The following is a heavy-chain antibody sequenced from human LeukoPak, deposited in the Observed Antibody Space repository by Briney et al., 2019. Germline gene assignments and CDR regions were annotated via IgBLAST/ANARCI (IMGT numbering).Heavy chain of an antibody. Sequence: ASVTVSFMASVYTFTHYYMHWVRLAPGQGLEWMGWINPNSGGTNYAQNLQGRVTMTRDTSISPAYMELSRLRSEDTAVYYCARAPGDYSSDCGPGTLGTASS. CDR1: VYTFTHYY. CDR2: INPNSGGT. V-gene: IGHV1-2*02. D-gene: IGHD4-17*01. J-gene: IGHJ4*02. CDR3: ARAPGDYSSD.